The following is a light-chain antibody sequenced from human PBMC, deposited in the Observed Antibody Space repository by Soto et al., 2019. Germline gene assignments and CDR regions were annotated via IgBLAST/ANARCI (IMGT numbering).Light chain of an antibody. CDR2: EDK. CDR3: QSYGGNTLPV. CDR1: SGSIASNY. J-gene: IGLJ7*01. V-gene: IGLV6-57*02. Sequence: NFMLTQPHSVSESPGKTVTISCTGSSGSIASNYVQWYQQRPGSAPTTMIYEDKKRPSGVPDRFSGSIDSSSNSASLTISGLKTEDEAAYYCQSYGGNTLPVFGGGTQLTVL.